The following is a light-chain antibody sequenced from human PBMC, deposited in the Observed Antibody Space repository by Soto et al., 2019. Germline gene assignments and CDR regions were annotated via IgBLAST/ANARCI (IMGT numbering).Light chain of an antibody. CDR2: AAS. CDR3: QQSYITPLT. Sequence: DIPMTQSPSALSASVGDRVTITCRASQSINTYLNWYQHKPGKAPNLLIYAASILLRGVPSRFSGSGSGTDFSLTISSLQPEDFATYYCQQSYITPLTFGGGTKVEVK. CDR1: QSINTY. V-gene: IGKV1-39*01. J-gene: IGKJ4*01.